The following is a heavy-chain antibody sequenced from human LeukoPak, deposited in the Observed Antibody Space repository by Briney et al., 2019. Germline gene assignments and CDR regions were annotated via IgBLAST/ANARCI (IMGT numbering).Heavy chain of an antibody. CDR1: AFTVSSNY. Sequence: GGSLRLSCAASAFTVSSNYMNWVRQAPGKGLEWVSSISSSSSYIYYADSVKGRFTISRDNAKNSLYLQMNSLRAEDTALYYCAREGGYVENSFDPWGQGTLVAVSS. J-gene: IGHJ5*02. CDR2: ISSSSSYI. CDR3: AREGGYVENSFDP. V-gene: IGHV3-21*01. D-gene: IGHD5-12*01.